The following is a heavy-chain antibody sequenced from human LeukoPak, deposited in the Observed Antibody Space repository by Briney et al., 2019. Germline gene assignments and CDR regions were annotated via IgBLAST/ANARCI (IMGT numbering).Heavy chain of an antibody. CDR3: ARQQLVTNAFDI. CDR2: ISGSGGST. D-gene: IGHD6-13*01. V-gene: IGHV3-23*01. J-gene: IGHJ3*02. CDR1: GFTVSSNY. Sequence: GGSLRLSCAASGFTVSSNYMSWVRQAPGKGLEWVSAISGSGGSTYYADSVKGRFTISRDNSKNTLYLQMNSLRAEDTAVYYCARQQLVTNAFDIWGQGTMVTVSS.